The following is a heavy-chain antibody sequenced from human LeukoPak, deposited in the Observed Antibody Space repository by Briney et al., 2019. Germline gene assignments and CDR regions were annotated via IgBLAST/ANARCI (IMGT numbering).Heavy chain of an antibody. D-gene: IGHD3-22*01. Sequence: GGSLRLSCAASGFTFDDYGMSWVRQAPGKGLEWVSGINWNGGSTGYADSVEGRFTISRDNSKNSLHLQMDSLRDEDMAVYYCAREGHSSGHCGALDIWGQGTMVTVSS. CDR2: INWNGGST. J-gene: IGHJ3*02. V-gene: IGHV3-20*04. CDR3: AREGHSSGHCGALDI. CDR1: GFTFDDYG.